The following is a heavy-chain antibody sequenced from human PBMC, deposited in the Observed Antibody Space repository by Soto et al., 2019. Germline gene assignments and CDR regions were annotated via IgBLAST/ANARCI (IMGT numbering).Heavy chain of an antibody. CDR2: INHSGST. V-gene: IGHV4-34*01. Sequence: QVQLQQWGAGLLKPSETLSLTCAVYGVSFSYYWSWIRQPPGKGLEWMGEINHSGSTNYNPSLKRRVTISVDTSTNQFSLKLTSVTAADTAVYYCARGRQRGSGSYRDYFDYWGQGTLVTVSS. CDR3: ARGRQRGSGSYRDYFDY. D-gene: IGHD3-10*01. CDR1: GVSFSYY. J-gene: IGHJ4*02.